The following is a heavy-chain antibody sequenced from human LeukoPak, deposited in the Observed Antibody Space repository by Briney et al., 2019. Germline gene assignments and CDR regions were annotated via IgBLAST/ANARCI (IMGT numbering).Heavy chain of an antibody. J-gene: IGHJ4*02. CDR3: AKVQGVAGPYDY. CDR2: IYSGGST. CDR1: AFIFSGHW. Sequence: GGSLRLSCEGSAFIFSGHWMNWVRQAPGKGLEWVSVIYSGGSTYYADSVKGRFTFSRDNSKNTLYLQMNSLRAEDTAVYYCAKVQGVAGPYDYWGQGTLVTVSS. V-gene: IGHV3-53*01. D-gene: IGHD6-19*01.